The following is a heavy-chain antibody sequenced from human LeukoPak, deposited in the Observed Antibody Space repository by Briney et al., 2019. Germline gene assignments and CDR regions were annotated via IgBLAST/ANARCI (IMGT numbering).Heavy chain of an antibody. CDR3: AKPNSSTSPYYKDV. J-gene: IGHJ6*03. D-gene: IGHD2-2*01. CDR2: ISGSGGST. V-gene: IGHV3-23*01. Sequence: GGSLRLSCAASGFTFSSHAMSWVRQAPGKGLEWVSAISGSGGSTYYADSVKGRFTISRDNSKNTLYLQMNSLRAEDTAVYYCAKPNSSTSPYYKDVWGKGTTVTVSS. CDR1: GFTFSSHA.